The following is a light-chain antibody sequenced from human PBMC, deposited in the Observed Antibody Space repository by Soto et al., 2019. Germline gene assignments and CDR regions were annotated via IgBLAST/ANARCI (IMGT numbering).Light chain of an antibody. V-gene: IGLV2-14*03. J-gene: IGLJ2*01. CDR2: DVS. Sequence: QSALTQPRSVSGSPGQSVTISCTGTSSDVGRYDYVSWYQQHPGKAPKLIIYDVSERPSGVSNRFSGSKSGNTASLTISGLQAEDEAIYFCSSSTNTNTLVIFGGGTKVTVL. CDR3: SSSTNTNTLVI. CDR1: SSDVGRYDY.